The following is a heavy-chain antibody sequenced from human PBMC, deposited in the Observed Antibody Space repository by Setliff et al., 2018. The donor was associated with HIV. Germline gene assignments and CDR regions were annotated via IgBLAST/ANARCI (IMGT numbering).Heavy chain of an antibody. D-gene: IGHD3-10*01. V-gene: IGHV3-53*01. CDR2: IYSGGST. Sequence: GGSLRLSCAASGFTVSSNYMSWVRQAPGKGLEWVSVIYSGGSTYYADSVKGRFTISRDNSKNTLYLQMNSLRAEDTAVYYCAKKTAAYTSGSWLHYWGQGTLVTVSS. CDR1: GFTVSSNY. CDR3: AKKTAAYTSGSWLHY. J-gene: IGHJ4*02.